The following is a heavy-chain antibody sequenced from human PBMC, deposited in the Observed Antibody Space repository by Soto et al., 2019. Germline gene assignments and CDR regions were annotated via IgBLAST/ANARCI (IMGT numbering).Heavy chain of an antibody. V-gene: IGHV3-23*01. CDR2: ISGSGGST. J-gene: IGHJ3*02. D-gene: IGHD2-15*01. CDR1: GFTFSSYA. CDR3: YGSVVAARGYDAFDI. Sequence: GGSLRLSCAASGFTFSSYAMSWVRQAPGKGLEWVSAISGSGGSTYYADSVKGRFTISRDNSKNTLYLQMNSLRAEDTAVYYCYGSVVAARGYDAFDIWGQGTMVTVSS.